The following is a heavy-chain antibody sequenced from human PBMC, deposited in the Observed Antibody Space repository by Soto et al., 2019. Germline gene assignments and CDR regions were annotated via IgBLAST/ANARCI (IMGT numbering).Heavy chain of an antibody. CDR1: GGSFSGYY. V-gene: IGHV4-34*01. Sequence: SETLSLTCAVYGGSFSGYYWSWIRQPPGKGLEWIGEINHSGSTNYNPSLKSRVTISVDTSKNQFSLKLSSVTAADTAVYYCARVSRELRNYYYYGMDVRGQGTTVTVSS. CDR2: INHSGST. D-gene: IGHD1-7*01. J-gene: IGHJ6*02. CDR3: ARVSRELRNYYYYGMDV.